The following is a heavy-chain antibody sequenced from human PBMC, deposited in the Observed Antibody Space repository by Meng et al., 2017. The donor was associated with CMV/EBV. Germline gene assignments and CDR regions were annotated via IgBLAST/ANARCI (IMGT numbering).Heavy chain of an antibody. D-gene: IGHD1-26*01. CDR2: IRYDGSNK. V-gene: IGHV3-30*02. Sequence: GESLKISCAASGFTFSSYGTHWVRQAPGKGLEWVAFIRYDGSNKYYADSVKGRFTISRDNSKNTLYLQMNSLRAEDTAVYYCAKEGTGRVTAVGATLFDYWGQGTLVTVSS. J-gene: IGHJ4*02. CDR1: GFTFSSYG. CDR3: AKEGTGRVTAVGATLFDY.